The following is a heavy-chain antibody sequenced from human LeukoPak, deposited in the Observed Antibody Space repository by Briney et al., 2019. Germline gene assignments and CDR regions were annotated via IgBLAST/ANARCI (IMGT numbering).Heavy chain of an antibody. CDR3: VRDNAYTFDY. Sequence: GGSLRLSCAVSGFKFNSYWMNWVRQVPGKGLVWVAHINTHGNTANYADSVKGRFTISRDNAKSTLYLQMNSLRAEDTAIYYCVRDNAYTFDYWGHGTLVTVSS. D-gene: IGHD5-24*01. CDR2: INTHGNTA. J-gene: IGHJ4*01. CDR1: GFKFNSYW. V-gene: IGHV3-74*01.